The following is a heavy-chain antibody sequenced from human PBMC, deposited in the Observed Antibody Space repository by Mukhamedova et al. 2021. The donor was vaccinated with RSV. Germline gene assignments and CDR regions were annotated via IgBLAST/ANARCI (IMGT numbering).Heavy chain of an antibody. J-gene: IGHJ4*01. Sequence: GFTFSSYAMHWVRQAPGKGLEWVAVISYDGSNKYYADSVKGRFTISRDNSKNTLYLQMNSLRAEDTAVYYSARGAVAGIRYYFDY. CDR1: GFTFSSYA. D-gene: IGHD6-19*01. CDR2: ISYDGSNK. V-gene: IGHV3-30*04. CDR3: ARGAVAGIRYYFDY.